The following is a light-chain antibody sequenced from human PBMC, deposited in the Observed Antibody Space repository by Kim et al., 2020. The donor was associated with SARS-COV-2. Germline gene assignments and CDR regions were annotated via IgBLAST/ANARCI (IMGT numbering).Light chain of an antibody. CDR1: QSVSYSSNNKNY. CDR3: QQYYSAPWT. Sequence: DIVMTQSPDSLAVSLGERATINCKSSQSVSYSSNNKNYLAWYQQKPGQPPKLLIYWASTRESGVPDRFSGSESGTDFTLTISSLQAEDVLVYYSQQYYSAPWTFGQGTKVDIK. J-gene: IGKJ1*01. CDR2: WAS. V-gene: IGKV4-1*01.